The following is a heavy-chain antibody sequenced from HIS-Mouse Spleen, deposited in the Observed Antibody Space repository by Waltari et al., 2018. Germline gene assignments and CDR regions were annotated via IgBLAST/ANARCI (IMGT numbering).Heavy chain of an antibody. J-gene: IGHJ4*02. CDR3: ANRGGQLPDFDY. D-gene: IGHD1-1*01. Sequence: QVQLVESGGGVVQPGRSLRPSCAACGVTFSSYGMHWVRQAPGKGLEWVAVISYDGSNKYYADSVKGRFTISRDNSKNTLYLQMNSLRAEDTAVYYCANRGGQLPDFDYWGQGTLVTVSS. V-gene: IGHV3-30*18. CDR1: GVTFSSYG. CDR2: ISYDGSNK.